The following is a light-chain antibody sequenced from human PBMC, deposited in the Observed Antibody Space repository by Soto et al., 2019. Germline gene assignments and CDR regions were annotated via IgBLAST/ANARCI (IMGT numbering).Light chain of an antibody. J-gene: IGKJ4*01. Sequence: DIQLTQSPSFLSASVGDRVTITCRASQDISRSLAWFQQKPGKAPNLLIYGAYTLQSGVPSRFSGSGSGTEFTLTISSLQPEDCATYYCQQFSSYPLTFGEGTKVDIK. CDR3: QQFSSYPLT. V-gene: IGKV1-9*01. CDR1: QDISRS. CDR2: GAY.